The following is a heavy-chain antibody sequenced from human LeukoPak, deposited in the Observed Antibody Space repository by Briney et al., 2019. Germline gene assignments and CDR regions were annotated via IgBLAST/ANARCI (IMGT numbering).Heavy chain of an antibody. CDR3: AKRVSGTTFY. CDR1: GFTFSSYV. V-gene: IGHV3-23*01. Sequence: AGGSLRLSCAASGFTFSSYVMSWFRQAPGKGLEWVSAISGSGATTYYADSVRGRFTISRDNSKNTLYLHMNSLRAEDTAVYYCAKRVSGTTFYWGQGTLVTVSS. CDR2: ISGSGATT. J-gene: IGHJ4*02. D-gene: IGHD1-1*01.